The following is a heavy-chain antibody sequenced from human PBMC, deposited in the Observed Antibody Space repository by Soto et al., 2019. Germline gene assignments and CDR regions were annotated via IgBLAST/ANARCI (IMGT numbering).Heavy chain of an antibody. CDR2: ISGSGGST. D-gene: IGHD3-22*01. V-gene: IGHV3-23*01. CDR1: VFTFSSYA. CDR3: AKDHYYDSSGYVY. Sequence: GWSLRLSCASSVFTFSSYAMSWVRQAPGKGLEWVSAISGSGGSTYYADSVKGRFTISRDNSKNTLYLQMNSLRAEDTAVYYCAKDHYYDSSGYVYWGQGTLVTVSS. J-gene: IGHJ4*02.